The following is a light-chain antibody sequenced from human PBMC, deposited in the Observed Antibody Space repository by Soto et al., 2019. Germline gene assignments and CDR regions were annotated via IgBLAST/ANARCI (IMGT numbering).Light chain of an antibody. Sequence: QSALTQPRSVSGSPGQSVIISCTGTSSDVGGYNYVSWYQQHPGKAPKLMIYEVSSRPSGVSNRFSGSKSGNTASLTISGLQAEDEADYYCCSYAGDYTWVFGTETKVTVL. V-gene: IGLV2-11*01. J-gene: IGLJ1*01. CDR2: EVS. CDR3: CSYAGDYTWV. CDR1: SSDVGGYNY.